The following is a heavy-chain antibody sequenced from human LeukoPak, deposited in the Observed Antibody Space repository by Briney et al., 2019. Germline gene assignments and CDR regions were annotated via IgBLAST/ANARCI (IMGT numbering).Heavy chain of an antibody. V-gene: IGHV3-30*02. CDR2: IRYDGSNK. J-gene: IGHJ4*02. CDR3: AKDGRPKRGCSSTSCLNYLDY. Sequence: GGSLRLSCAASGFTFSSYGMHWVRQAPGKGLEWVAFIRYDGSNKYHADSVKGRFTISRDNSKNTLYLQMNSLRAEDTAVYYCAKDGRPKRGCSSTSCLNYLDYWGQGTLVTVSS. CDR1: GFTFSSYG. D-gene: IGHD2-2*01.